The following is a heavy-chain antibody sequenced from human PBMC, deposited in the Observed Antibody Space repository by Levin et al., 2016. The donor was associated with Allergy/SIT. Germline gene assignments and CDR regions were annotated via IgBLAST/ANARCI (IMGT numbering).Heavy chain of an antibody. D-gene: IGHD1-26*01. V-gene: IGHV3-21*01. CDR3: AREDIQVGATTEWAFDI. Sequence: WIRQPPGKGLEWVSSISSSSSYIYYADSVKGRFTISRDNAKNSLYLQMNSLRAEDTAVYYCAREDIQVGATTEWAFDIWGQGTMVTVSS. CDR2: ISSSSSYI. J-gene: IGHJ3*02.